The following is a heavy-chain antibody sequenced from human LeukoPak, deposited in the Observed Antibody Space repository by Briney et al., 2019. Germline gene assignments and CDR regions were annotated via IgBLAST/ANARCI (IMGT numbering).Heavy chain of an antibody. CDR1: GFTFSSYW. CDR3: ARDKGVTMVRGVRSDYYYYGMDV. Sequence: GGSLRLSCAASGFTFSSYWMSWVRQAPGKGLEWVANIKQEGSEKYYVDSVKGRFTISRDNAKNSLYLQMNSLRAEDTAVYYCARDKGVTMVRGVRSDYYYYGMDVWGQGTTVTVSS. CDR2: IKQEGSEK. V-gene: IGHV3-7*01. D-gene: IGHD3-10*01. J-gene: IGHJ6*02.